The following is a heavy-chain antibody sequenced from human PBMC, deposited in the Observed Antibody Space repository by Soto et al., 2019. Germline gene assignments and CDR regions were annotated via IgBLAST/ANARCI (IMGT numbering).Heavy chain of an antibody. CDR2: ISSSGSTI. V-gene: IGHV3-11*01. J-gene: IGHJ6*02. D-gene: IGHD3-3*01. Sequence: GGSLRLSCAASGFTFSDYYMSWIRLAPGKVLEWVSYISSSGSTIYYADSVKGRFTISRDNAKNSLYLQMNSLRAEDTAVYYCARVSQPGGNGITIFTVSLDSYYYYGMDVWGQGTTVTVSS. CDR1: GFTFSDYY. CDR3: ARVSQPGGNGITIFTVSLDSYYYYGMDV.